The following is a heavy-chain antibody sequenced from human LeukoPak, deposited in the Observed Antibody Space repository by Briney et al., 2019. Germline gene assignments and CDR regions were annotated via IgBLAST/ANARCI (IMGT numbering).Heavy chain of an antibody. V-gene: IGHV4-39*01. D-gene: IGHD2-2*01. J-gene: IGHJ5*02. CDR2: IYYIGST. CDR1: GGSISSSSYY. CDR3: AYQLPTHT. Sequence: KSSETLSLTCTVSGGSISSSSYYWGWIRQPPGKGLEWIGSIYYIGSTYYNPSLKSRVTISVDTSKNQFSLKLSSVTAADTAVYYCAYQLPTHTWGQGTLVTVSS.